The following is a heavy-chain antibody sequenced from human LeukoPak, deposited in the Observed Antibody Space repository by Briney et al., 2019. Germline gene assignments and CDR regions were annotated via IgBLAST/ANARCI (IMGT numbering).Heavy chain of an antibody. CDR1: GFTFSSYA. CDR3: AKRRGLELLYYYYMDV. Sequence: PGGSLRLSCAASGFTFSSYAMTWVRQAPGKGLEWVSASGSGGSTYYADSVKGRFTISRDNSKNTLFLQMNSLRAEDTAVYYCAKRRGLELLYYYYMDVWGKGTTVTVSS. CDR2: SGSGGST. J-gene: IGHJ6*03. D-gene: IGHD1-7*01. V-gene: IGHV3-23*01.